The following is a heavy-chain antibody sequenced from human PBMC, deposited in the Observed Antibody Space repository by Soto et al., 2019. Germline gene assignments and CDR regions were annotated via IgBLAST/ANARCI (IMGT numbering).Heavy chain of an antibody. D-gene: IGHD4-17*01. V-gene: IGHV3-23*01. CDR3: AHPRGYGVFDAVDI. CDR1: VFIFSAYA. Sequence: PVGSLRLSFAASVFIFSAYAMNWVRQAPGKGLELVASIDQSGGTAYYAESVRGRFAISRDNSINTLFLQMSSLRAEDTALYYCAHPRGYGVFDAVDIWGQGTMVTVSS. J-gene: IGHJ3*02. CDR2: IDQSGGTA.